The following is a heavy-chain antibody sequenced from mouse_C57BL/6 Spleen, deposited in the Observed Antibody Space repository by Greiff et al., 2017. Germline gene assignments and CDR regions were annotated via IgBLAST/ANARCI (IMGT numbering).Heavy chain of an antibody. Sequence: EVQLQESGGGLVKPGGSLKLSCAASGFTFSSYAMSWVRQTPEKRLEWVATISDGGSYTYYPDNVKGRFTISRDNAKNNLYLQMSHLKSEDTAMYYCARDKDGYYGGFAYWGQGTLVTVSA. V-gene: IGHV5-4*01. CDR2: ISDGGSYT. CDR1: GFTFSSYA. D-gene: IGHD2-3*01. CDR3: ARDKDGYYGGFAY. J-gene: IGHJ3*01.